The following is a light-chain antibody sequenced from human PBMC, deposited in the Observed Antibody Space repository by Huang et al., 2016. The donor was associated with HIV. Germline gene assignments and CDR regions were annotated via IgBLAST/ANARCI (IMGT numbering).Light chain of an antibody. CDR2: DAS. V-gene: IGKV3-11*01. CDR1: QSVSSY. Sequence: EIVLTQSPATLSLSPGERATLSCRASQSVSSYLAWYQQEPGQAPRLLIYDASNRATGIPARFSGSGSGTDFTLTISSLEPEDFAVDYCQQRSNWAPITFGGGTKVEIK. J-gene: IGKJ4*01. CDR3: QQRSNWAPIT.